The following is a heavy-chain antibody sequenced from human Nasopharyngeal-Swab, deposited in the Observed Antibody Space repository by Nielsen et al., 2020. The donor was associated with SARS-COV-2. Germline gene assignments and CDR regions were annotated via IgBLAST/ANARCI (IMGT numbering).Heavy chain of an antibody. CDR2: IYSGGST. D-gene: IGHD6-19*01. Sequence: GASLNISCAASGFTVSSNYMSWVRQAPGKGLEWVSVIYSGGSTYYADSVKGRFTISRDNFNNTLYLQMNSLRAEDTAVYYCARDLYIQQWHLYSYYGMDVWGQGTTVTVSS. CDR1: GFTVSSNY. V-gene: IGHV3-53*01. J-gene: IGHJ6*02. CDR3: ARDLYIQQWHLYSYYGMDV.